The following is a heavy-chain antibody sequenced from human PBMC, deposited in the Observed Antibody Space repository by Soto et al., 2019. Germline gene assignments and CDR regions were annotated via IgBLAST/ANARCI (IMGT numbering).Heavy chain of an antibody. Sequence: QVQLVQSGAEVKKPGATVKVSCKASGYIVTSFGINWVRQAPGQGLEWMGCISEYGDSNYSEKLQDRVSLTTDTYTNTAYMELRSLGSADTGVYYCASEGGAYDVWGQGTKITDSS. J-gene: IGHJ3*01. CDR1: GYIVTSFG. CDR2: ISEYGDS. V-gene: IGHV1-18*01. CDR3: ASEGGAYDV.